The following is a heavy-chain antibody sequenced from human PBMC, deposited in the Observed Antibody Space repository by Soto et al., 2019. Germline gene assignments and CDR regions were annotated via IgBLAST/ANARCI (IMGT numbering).Heavy chain of an antibody. CDR1: GFTFSSND. Sequence: EVQLLESGGGLVQPGGALRLSCAASGFTFSSNDMTWVRQAPGKGLEWVSTISSSGAFTYHADSVKGRFTISRDSSKNTVYLQMNSLRAEDTAVYYCAKHQFSMVRGISPFDYWGQGTQVTVSS. CDR2: ISSSGAFT. J-gene: IGHJ4*02. CDR3: AKHQFSMVRGISPFDY. D-gene: IGHD3-10*01. V-gene: IGHV3-23*01.